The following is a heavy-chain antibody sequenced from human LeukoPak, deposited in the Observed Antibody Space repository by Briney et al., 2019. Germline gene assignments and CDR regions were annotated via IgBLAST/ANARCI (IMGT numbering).Heavy chain of an antibody. CDR3: ARDGGDGYNFYY. D-gene: IGHD5-24*01. CDR2: INPNGGVT. Sequence: ASVKVSCKASGYTFSGYYMHWLRQAPGQGLEWMGWINPNGGVTNYAQKFQGRVTMTRDTSISTAYMELSRLRSDNTAVYYCARDGGDGYNFYYWGQGTLVTVSS. J-gene: IGHJ4*02. CDR1: GYTFSGYY. V-gene: IGHV1-2*02.